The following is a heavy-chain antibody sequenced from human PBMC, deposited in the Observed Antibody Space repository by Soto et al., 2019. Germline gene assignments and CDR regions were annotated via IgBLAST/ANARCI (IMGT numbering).Heavy chain of an antibody. Sequence: ASVKVSCKASGYTFTSYGISWVRQAPGQGLEWMGWISAYNANTNYAQKLQGRVTMTTDTSTSTAYMELRSLRSDDTAVYYCATSSSIYCYFNLWGRGTLVTVSS. CDR2: ISAYNANT. V-gene: IGHV1-18*01. J-gene: IGHJ2*01. D-gene: IGHD2-2*01. CDR3: ATSSSIYCYFNL. CDR1: GYTFTSYG.